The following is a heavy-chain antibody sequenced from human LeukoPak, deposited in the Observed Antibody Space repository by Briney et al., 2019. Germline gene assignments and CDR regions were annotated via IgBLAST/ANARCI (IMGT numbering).Heavy chain of an antibody. V-gene: IGHV3-7*03. CDR1: GFLLSDYW. D-gene: IGHD2-2*01. Sequence: GGSLRLSCAASGFLLSDYWMSWVRQGPGEGLEWVANTNQGGREKYFVDSVKGRFTISRDNAQNSLGLQMNSLRVEDTAIYYCARLVVPPGNRGWYYEHWGQGTLVTVSS. CDR3: ARLVVPPGNRGWYYEH. J-gene: IGHJ4*02. CDR2: TNQGGREK.